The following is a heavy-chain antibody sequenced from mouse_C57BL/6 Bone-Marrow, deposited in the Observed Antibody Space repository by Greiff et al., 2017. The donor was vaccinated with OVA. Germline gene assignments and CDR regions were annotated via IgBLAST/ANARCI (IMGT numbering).Heavy chain of an antibody. CDR3: ARTGSFAY. J-gene: IGHJ3*01. CDR1: GYTFTSYW. V-gene: IGHV1-59*01. D-gene: IGHD4-1*01. Sequence: VKLQQPGAELVRPGTSVKLSCKASGYTFTSYWMHWVKQRPGQGLEWIGVIDPSDSYTNYNQKFKGKATLTVDTSSSPAYMQLSSLTSEDSAVYYCARTGSFAYWGQGTLVTVSA. CDR2: IDPSDSYT.